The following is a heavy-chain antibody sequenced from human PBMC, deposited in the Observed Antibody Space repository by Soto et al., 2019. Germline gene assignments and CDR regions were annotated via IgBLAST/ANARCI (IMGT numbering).Heavy chain of an antibody. D-gene: IGHD3-3*01. Sequence: PGGSLRLSCAASGFTFSSYAMHWVRQAPGKGLEWVAVISYDGSNKYYADSVKGRFTISRDNSKNTLYLQMNSLRAEDTAVYYCASSGITIAGGLRNYYYYYGMDVWGQGTTVTVSS. CDR2: ISYDGSNK. CDR3: ASSGITIAGGLRNYYYYYGMDV. CDR1: GFTFSSYA. J-gene: IGHJ6*02. V-gene: IGHV3-30-3*01.